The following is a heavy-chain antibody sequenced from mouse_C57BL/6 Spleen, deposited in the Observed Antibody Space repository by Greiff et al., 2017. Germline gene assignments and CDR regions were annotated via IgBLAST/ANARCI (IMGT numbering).Heavy chain of an antibody. D-gene: IGHD1-1*01. Sequence: QVQLQQPGAELVKPGASVKMSCKASGYTFTSYWITWVKQRPGQGLEWIGDIYPGSGSTNYNEKFKSKATLTVATSSSTAYMQLSSLTSEDSAVYYCAPRSYGSSYWYFGVWGTGATVTFSS. CDR3: APRSYGSSYWYFGV. CDR1: GYTFTSYW. J-gene: IGHJ1*03. V-gene: IGHV1-55*01. CDR2: IYPGSGST.